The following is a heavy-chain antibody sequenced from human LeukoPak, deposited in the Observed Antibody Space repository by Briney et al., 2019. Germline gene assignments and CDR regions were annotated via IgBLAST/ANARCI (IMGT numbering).Heavy chain of an antibody. CDR1: GFIVSDSY. Sequence: GGSLRLSCAASGFIVSDSYMSWVRQAPGKGLEYVSAISSNGGSTYYANSVKGRFTISRDNSKNTLYLQMGSLRAEDMAVYYCARGPTVTRGYWFDPWGQGTLVTVSS. D-gene: IGHD4-17*01. CDR3: ARGPTVTRGYWFDP. V-gene: IGHV3-64*01. CDR2: ISSNGGST. J-gene: IGHJ5*02.